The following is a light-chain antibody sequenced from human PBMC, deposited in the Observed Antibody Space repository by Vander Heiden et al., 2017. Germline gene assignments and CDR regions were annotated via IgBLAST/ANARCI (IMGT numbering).Light chain of an antibody. CDR2: EVS. J-gene: IGLJ3*02. CDR1: LGDVGSYNL. CDR3: CADACSSTWV. Sequence: QSALTQPASVSGYPVQSNTISCPGTLGDVGSYNLVSWYQQHPGKAPNVMVYEVSKRPSGVANRFSGSKSGNTASLTISGRQDEDDADYYCCADACSSTWVFGGGTKLTVL. V-gene: IGLV2-23*02.